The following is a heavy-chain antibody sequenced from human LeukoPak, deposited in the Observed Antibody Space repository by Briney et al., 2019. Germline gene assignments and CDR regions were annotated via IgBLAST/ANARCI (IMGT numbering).Heavy chain of an antibody. J-gene: IGHJ4*02. D-gene: IGHD3-10*01. CDR1: GFTFSSYG. Sequence: PGGSLSLSCAASGFTFSSYGMHWVRQAPGMGLEWVAFIRYDGSNKYYADSVKGRFTISRDNSKNTLYLQMNSLRAEDTAVYYCAKARYYYGSGSYGPFDYWGQGTLVTVSS. V-gene: IGHV3-30*02. CDR2: IRYDGSNK. CDR3: AKARYYYGSGSYGPFDY.